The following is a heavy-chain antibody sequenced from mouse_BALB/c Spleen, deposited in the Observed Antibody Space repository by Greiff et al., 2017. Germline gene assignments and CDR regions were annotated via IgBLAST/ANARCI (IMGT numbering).Heavy chain of an antibody. J-gene: IGHJ4*01. CDR3: ARDRYDYAMDY. CDR2: ISYDGSN. V-gene: IGHV3-6*02. CDR1: GYSTTSGYY. D-gene: IGHD2-14*01. Sequence: QLQQSGPGLVKPPQSLSLTCSATGYSTTSGYYWNWIRQFPGNKLEWMGYISYDGSNNYNPSLKNRISITRDTSKNQFFLKLNSVTTEDTATYYCARDRYDYAMDYWGQGTSVTVSS.